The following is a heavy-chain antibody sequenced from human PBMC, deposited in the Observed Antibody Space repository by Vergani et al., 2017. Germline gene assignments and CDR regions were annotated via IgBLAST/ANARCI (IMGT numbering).Heavy chain of an antibody. D-gene: IGHD1-1*01. CDR1: GSSIRSGGFY. J-gene: IGHJ1*01. CDR3: ARGPTGTPRTDFQH. CDR2: IYYTGAT. V-gene: IGHV4-31*03. Sequence: QVQLQESGPGLVEPSQTLSLTCTVSGSSIRSGGFYWNWIRQYPGGGLEWIGYIYYTGATHYNPSLNSRTSISGKTSETQFSLNLTSVTAADTAMYYCARGPTGTPRTDFQHWGQGILVTVSS.